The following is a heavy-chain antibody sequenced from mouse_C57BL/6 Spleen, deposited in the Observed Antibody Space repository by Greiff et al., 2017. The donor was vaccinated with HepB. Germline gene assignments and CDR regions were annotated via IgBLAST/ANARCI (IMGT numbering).Heavy chain of an antibody. J-gene: IGHJ2*01. CDR1: GFTFSDYG. CDR2: ISSGSSTI. Sequence: EVMLVESGGGLVKPGGSLKLSCAASGFTFSDYGMHWVRQAPEKGLEWVAYISSGSSTIYYADTVKGRFTISRDNAKNTLFLQMTSLRSEDTAMYYCARGRYYSTPYYFDYWGQGTTLTVSS. D-gene: IGHD2-5*01. V-gene: IGHV5-17*01. CDR3: ARGRYYSTPYYFDY.